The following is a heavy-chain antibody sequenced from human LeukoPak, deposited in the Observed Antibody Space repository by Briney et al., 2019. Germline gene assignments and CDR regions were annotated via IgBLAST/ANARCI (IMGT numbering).Heavy chain of an antibody. D-gene: IGHD6-13*01. J-gene: IGHJ4*02. V-gene: IGHV1-2*02. CDR1: GYPFIGNY. CDR2: INPNSGGT. Sequence: ASVKVSCKASGYPFIGNYIHWVRQAPGQGLEWMGWINPNSGGTQYSQKFQGRVTLTRDTSITTGYMELSGLTSDDTAVYYCAPSSSWSYYFDYWGQGTLVTVSS. CDR3: APSSSWSYYFDY.